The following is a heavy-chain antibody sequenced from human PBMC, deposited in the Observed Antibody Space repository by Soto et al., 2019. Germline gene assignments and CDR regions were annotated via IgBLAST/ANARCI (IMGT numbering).Heavy chain of an antibody. D-gene: IGHD5-12*01. V-gene: IGHV3-15*01. CDR2: IKSKNDGGTT. CDR3: TTDSLRGYSGYDYN. CDR1: GFTFSNAW. Sequence: GGSLRLSCAASGFTFSNAWMSWVRQAPGKGLEWVGRIKSKNDGGTTDYAATVKVRFTISRDDSKNTLYLQMNSLKTEDTSVYYCTTDSLRGYSGYDYNGGQGTLVTVSS. J-gene: IGHJ4*02.